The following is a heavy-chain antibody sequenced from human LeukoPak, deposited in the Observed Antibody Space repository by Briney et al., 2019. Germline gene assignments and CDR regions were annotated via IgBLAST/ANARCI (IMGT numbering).Heavy chain of an antibody. J-gene: IGHJ5*02. Sequence: PSETLSLTCTVSGGSISSYYWSWIRQPPGKGLEWIGYIYYSGSTYYNPSLKSRVTISVDTSKNQFSLKLSSVTAADTAVYYCARELGCSSTSCKPWGQGTLVTVSS. V-gene: IGHV4-59*01. D-gene: IGHD2-2*01. CDR3: ARELGCSSTSCKP. CDR2: IYYSGST. CDR1: GGSISSYY.